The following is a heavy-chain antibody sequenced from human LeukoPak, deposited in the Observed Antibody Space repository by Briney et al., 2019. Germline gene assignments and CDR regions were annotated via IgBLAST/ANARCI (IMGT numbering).Heavy chain of an antibody. J-gene: IGHJ5*02. D-gene: IGHD3-10*01. V-gene: IGHV1-2*02. CDR2: INPNSGGT. Sequence: ASVKVSCKASGYTSTGYYMHWVRQAPGQGLEWMGWINPNSGGTNYAQKFQGRVTMTRDTSISTAYMELSRLRSDDTAVYYCARDLGLRGVTNWFDPWGQGTLVTVSS. CDR1: GYTSTGYY. CDR3: ARDLGLRGVTNWFDP.